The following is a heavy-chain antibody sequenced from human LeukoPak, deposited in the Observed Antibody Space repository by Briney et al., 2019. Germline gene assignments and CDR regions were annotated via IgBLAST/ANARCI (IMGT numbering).Heavy chain of an antibody. CDR1: GYTFTSYG. D-gene: IGHD6-6*01. CDR2: IIPIFGTA. CDR3: ARSQPSSSSDYYYYYYMDV. Sequence: GASVKVSCKASGYTFTSYGISWVRQAPGQGLEWMGGIIPIFGTANYAQKFQGRVTITTDESTSTAYMELSSLRSEDTAVYYCARSQPSSSSDYYYYYYMDVWGKGTTVTVSS. V-gene: IGHV1-69*05. J-gene: IGHJ6*03.